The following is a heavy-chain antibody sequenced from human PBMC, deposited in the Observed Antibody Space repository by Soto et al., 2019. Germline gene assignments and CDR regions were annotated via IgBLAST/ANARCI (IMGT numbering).Heavy chain of an antibody. D-gene: IGHD4-17*01. V-gene: IGHV5-51*01. CDR3: ARGGYGGNSKDTFYI. CDR2: IYPGDSHT. J-gene: IGHJ3*02. CDR1: GYSFTNYW. Sequence: GESLKISCKGSGYSFTNYWIGWVRQMPGKGLEWMGIIYPGDSHTRYSPSFQGQVTISADKSISTAYLQWSSLKASDTAMYYCARGGYGGNSKDTFYIWGPGTMVTVSS.